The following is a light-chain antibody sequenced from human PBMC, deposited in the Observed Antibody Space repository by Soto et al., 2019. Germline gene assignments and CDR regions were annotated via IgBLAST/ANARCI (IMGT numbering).Light chain of an antibody. CDR3: QQYNNWPPYT. V-gene: IGKV3-15*01. CDR1: QSVSSN. Sequence: EIVMTQSPATLSVSPGERATLSCRASQSVSSNLAWYQQKPGQAPRLLIFGASTRATGITARFSGSGSGTEFTLTISSLQSEDFAVYYCQQYNNWPPYTFGQGTKLEMK. J-gene: IGKJ2*01. CDR2: GAS.